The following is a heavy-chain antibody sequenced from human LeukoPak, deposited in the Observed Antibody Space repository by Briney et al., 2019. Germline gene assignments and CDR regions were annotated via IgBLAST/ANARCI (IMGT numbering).Heavy chain of an antibody. CDR3: ARDERDRYNYL. CDR1: GFTFSSYS. J-gene: IGHJ4*02. CDR2: ISSSSSYI. Sequence: GGSLRLSCAASGFTFSSYSMNWVRQAPGKGLEWVSSISSSSSYIYYADSVKGRFTISRDNAKNSLYLQMNSLRAEDTAVYYCARDERDRYNYLWGQGTLVTVSS. D-gene: IGHD5-24*01. V-gene: IGHV3-21*01.